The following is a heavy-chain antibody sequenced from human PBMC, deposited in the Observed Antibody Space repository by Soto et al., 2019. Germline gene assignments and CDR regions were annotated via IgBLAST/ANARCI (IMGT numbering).Heavy chain of an antibody. CDR2: INPNSGGT. Sequence: ASVKVSCKASGYTFTGYYMHWVRQAPGQGLEWMGWINPNSGGTNYAQKFQGWVTMTRDTSISTAYMELSRLRSDDTAVYYCARDKRGRDPTGYYYYGMDVWDQGTTVTVSS. CDR1: GYTFTGYY. V-gene: IGHV1-2*04. J-gene: IGHJ6*02. CDR3: ARDKRGRDPTGYYYYGMDV.